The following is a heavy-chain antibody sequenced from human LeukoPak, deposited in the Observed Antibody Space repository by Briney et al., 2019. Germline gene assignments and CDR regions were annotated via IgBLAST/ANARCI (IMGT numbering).Heavy chain of an antibody. CDR3: ARLRVRPSQMTTVSTFDN. CDR1: GFTVSNNY. V-gene: IGHV3-7*01. D-gene: IGHD4-17*01. CDR2: IKQDGSEK. J-gene: IGHJ4*02. Sequence: GGSLRLSCAASGFTVSNNYMSWVHQAPGKGLEWVANIKQDGSEKYYVDSVKGRFTISRDNAKNSLYLQMNSLRVEDTAVYYCARLRVRPSQMTTVSTFDNWGQGTLVTVSS.